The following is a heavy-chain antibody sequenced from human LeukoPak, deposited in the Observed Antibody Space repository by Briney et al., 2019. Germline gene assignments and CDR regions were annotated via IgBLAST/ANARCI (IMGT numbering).Heavy chain of an antibody. V-gene: IGHV3-30-3*01. CDR2: ISYDGSNK. CDR1: GFTFSSYA. CDR3: ATPLNQYEDYFDY. D-gene: IGHD3-3*01. J-gene: IGHJ4*02. Sequence: AGGSLRLSCAASGFTFSSYAMHWVRQAPGKGLEWVAVISYDGSNKYYADSVKGRFTISRDNSKNTLYLQMNSLRAEDTAVYYCATPLNQYEDYFDYWGQGTPVIVSS.